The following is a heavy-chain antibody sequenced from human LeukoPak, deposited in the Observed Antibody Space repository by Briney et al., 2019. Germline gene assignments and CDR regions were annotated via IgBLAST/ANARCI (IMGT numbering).Heavy chain of an antibody. Sequence: PGGSLRLSCAASGFTFSSYWMSWVRQAPGKGLEWVANIKQDGSEKYYVDSVKGRFTISRDNAKNSLYLQMNSLRAEDTAVYYCARDPETYYYDSSGYYYDYWGQGTLVTVSS. CDR1: GFTFSSYW. CDR3: ARDPETYYYDSSGYYYDY. V-gene: IGHV3-7*01. D-gene: IGHD3-22*01. CDR2: IKQDGSEK. J-gene: IGHJ4*02.